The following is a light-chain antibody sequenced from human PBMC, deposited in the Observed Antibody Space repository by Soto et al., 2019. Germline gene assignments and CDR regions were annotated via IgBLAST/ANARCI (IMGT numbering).Light chain of an antibody. CDR3: LQDYTYLWT. CDR2: AAS. V-gene: IGKV1-6*01. CDR1: QGIRND. Sequence: AVQMTQSPSSLSASVGDRVTITCRASQGIRNDLGWYQQKPGKAPKLLIYAASSLQSGVPSRFSGSGSGTDFTLTISSLQPEDFATYYCLQDYTYLWTFGQGTKVDIK. J-gene: IGKJ1*01.